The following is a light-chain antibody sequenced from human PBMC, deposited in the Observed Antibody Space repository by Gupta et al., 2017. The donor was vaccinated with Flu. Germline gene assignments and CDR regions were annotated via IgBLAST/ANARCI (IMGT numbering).Light chain of an antibody. V-gene: IGLV1-47*01. CDR1: SPNIGSNY. J-gene: IGLJ3*02. Sequence: QSVLTQPPSASGTPVHRVTISCSGRSPNIGSNYGYWYQQLPGKAPNLLMYRKSQRPSGVPERFSGSQSGTSDSLTISGVQAEDEAEYYCEASADSRSGLVFGGGTKLTVL. CDR2: RKS. CDR3: EASADSRSGLV.